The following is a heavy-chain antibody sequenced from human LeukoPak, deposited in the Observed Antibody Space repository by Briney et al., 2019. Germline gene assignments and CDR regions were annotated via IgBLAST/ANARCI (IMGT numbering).Heavy chain of an antibody. J-gene: IGHJ4*02. CDR3: AREGGSYRPLDY. D-gene: IGHD3-16*02. Sequence: PSETLSLTCTVSGDSISSYYWTWIRQPPGKGLEWIGYIYYSGSTNYNPSLRSRVTISVDTSKNQLSLRLSSVTAADTAVYYCAREGGSYRPLDYSGQGTLVTVSS. V-gene: IGHV4-59*01. CDR1: GDSISSYY. CDR2: IYYSGST.